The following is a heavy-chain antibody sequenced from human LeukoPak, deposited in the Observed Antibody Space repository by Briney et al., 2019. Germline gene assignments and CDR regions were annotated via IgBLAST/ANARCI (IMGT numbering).Heavy chain of an antibody. D-gene: IGHD3-22*01. V-gene: IGHV4-34*01. J-gene: IGHJ6*02. CDR3: ARGGVPYYYDSSGYFTSDYYYYGMDV. CDR1: GGSFSGYY. Sequence: SETLSLTCAAYGGSFSGYYWSWIRQPPGKGLEWIGEINHSGSTNYNPSLKSRVTISVDTSKNQFSLKLSSVTAADTAVYYCARGGVPYYYDSSGYFTSDYYYYGMDVWGQGTTVTVSS. CDR2: INHSGST.